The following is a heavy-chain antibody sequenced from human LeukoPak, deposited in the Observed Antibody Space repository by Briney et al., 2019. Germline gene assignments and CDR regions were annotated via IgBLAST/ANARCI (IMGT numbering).Heavy chain of an antibody. Sequence: GGSLRLSCAASGFTFSNYWMSWVRQAPGKGLEWVANIKQDGSEKYYVDSVKGRFTISRDNAKNSLYLQVNSLRAEDTAVYYCAREGYDLGAFDIWGQGTMVTVSS. D-gene: IGHD1-20*01. CDR2: IKQDGSEK. CDR3: AREGYDLGAFDI. CDR1: GFTFSNYW. J-gene: IGHJ3*02. V-gene: IGHV3-7*01.